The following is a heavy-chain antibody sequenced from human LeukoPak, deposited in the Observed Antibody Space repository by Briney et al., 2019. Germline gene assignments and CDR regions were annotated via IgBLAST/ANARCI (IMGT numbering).Heavy chain of an antibody. CDR1: GFIFGDYV. CDR3: ARGDYGDYWNYYYMDV. J-gene: IGHJ6*03. Sequence: GGSLRLSCTTSGFIFGDYVMSWVRQAPGKGLEWVSYISSTSSTIYYADSVKGRFTISRDTAKNSLYLQMNSLRAEDTAVYSCARGDYGDYWNYYYMDVWGKGTTVTVSS. D-gene: IGHD4-17*01. V-gene: IGHV3-48*01. CDR2: ISSTSSTI.